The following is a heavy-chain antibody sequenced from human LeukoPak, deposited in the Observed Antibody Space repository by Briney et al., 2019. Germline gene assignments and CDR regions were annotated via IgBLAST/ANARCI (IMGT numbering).Heavy chain of an antibody. Sequence: QPGGSLRLSCAASGFTFRNYAMSWVRQAPGKGLEWVSVISGGGGSSYYAGSVKGRFTISRDNSRNTLYLLMNNLRGEDTAVYYCAKDDYTGTSYYFDSWGQGTLVTVSS. D-gene: IGHD2-2*02. CDR1: GFTFRNYA. V-gene: IGHV3-23*01. CDR3: AKDDYTGTSYYFDS. J-gene: IGHJ4*02. CDR2: ISGGGGSS.